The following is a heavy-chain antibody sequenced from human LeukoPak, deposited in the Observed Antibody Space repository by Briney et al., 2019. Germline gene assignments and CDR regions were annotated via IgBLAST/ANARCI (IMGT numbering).Heavy chain of an antibody. CDR1: GYTFTDYY. V-gene: IGHV1-2*02. J-gene: IGHJ4*02. Sequence: GASVSVCFTDAGYTFTDYYMHWVREAPGQGLEWMGWINPNSGGTNYEQKFQGRVTMTRDTSISTAYMELSRLRSDDTAVYYWARVVAAAGTGYWGQGTLVTVSS. CDR3: ARVVAAAGTGY. CDR2: INPNSGGT. D-gene: IGHD6-13*01.